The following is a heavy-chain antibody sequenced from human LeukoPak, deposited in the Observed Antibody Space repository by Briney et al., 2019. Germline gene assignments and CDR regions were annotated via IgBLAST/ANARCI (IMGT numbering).Heavy chain of an antibody. D-gene: IGHD6-19*01. J-gene: IGHJ6*03. V-gene: IGHV4-34*01. Sequence: SETLSLTCAVYGGSFSGYYWSWIRQPPGKGLEWIGEINHSGSTNYNPSLKSRVTISVDTSKNQFSLKLSSVTAADTAVYYCARGKRHGGWDNYYYYYYMDVWGKGTTVTVSS. CDR1: GGSFSGYY. CDR3: ARGKRHGGWDNYYYYYYMDV. CDR2: INHSGST.